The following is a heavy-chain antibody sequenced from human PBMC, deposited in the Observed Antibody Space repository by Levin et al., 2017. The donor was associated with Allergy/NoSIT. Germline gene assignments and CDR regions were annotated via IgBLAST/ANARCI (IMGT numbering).Heavy chain of an antibody. V-gene: IGHV3-66*01. CDR2: IFSGGNT. CDR3: ATGMYYYESSGYPLGY. CDR1: GFTVSRNY. D-gene: IGHD3-22*01. J-gene: IGHJ4*02. Sequence: GGSLRLSCAASGFTVSRNYMSWVRQAPGKGLEWVSIIFSGGNTYYADSVKGRFTISRDNSQNMLYLQMNSLRAEDTAVYYCATGMYYYESSGYPLGYWGQGTLATVSS.